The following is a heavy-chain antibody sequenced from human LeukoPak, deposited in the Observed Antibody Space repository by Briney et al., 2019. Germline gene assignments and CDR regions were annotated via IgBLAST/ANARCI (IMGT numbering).Heavy chain of an antibody. J-gene: IGHJ2*01. Sequence: SETLSLTCTVSGGSISSGGYYWSWIRQHPGKGLEWIGYIYYSGSTYCNPSLKSRVTISVDTSKNQFSLKLSSVTAADTAVYYCARLWSYYDSSGYYYEAYWYFDLWGRGTLVTVSS. CDR3: ARLWSYYDSSGYYYEAYWYFDL. CDR1: GGSISSGGYY. CDR2: IYYSGST. D-gene: IGHD3-22*01. V-gene: IGHV4-31*03.